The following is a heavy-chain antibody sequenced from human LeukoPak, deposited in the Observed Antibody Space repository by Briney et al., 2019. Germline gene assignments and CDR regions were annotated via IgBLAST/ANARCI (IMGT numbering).Heavy chain of an antibody. CDR2: ISWNSGSI. CDR1: GFTFDDYA. V-gene: IGHV3-9*01. D-gene: IGHD6-13*01. CDR3: ARDEGGIGSSNWHARKAEIPYWFDP. J-gene: IGHJ5*02. Sequence: GGSLRLSCAASGFTFDDYAMHWVRQAPGKGLEWVSGISWNSGSIGYADSVKGRFTISRDNAKNSLYLQMNSLRAEDTAMYYCARDEGGIGSSNWHARKAEIPYWFDPWGQGTLVTVSS.